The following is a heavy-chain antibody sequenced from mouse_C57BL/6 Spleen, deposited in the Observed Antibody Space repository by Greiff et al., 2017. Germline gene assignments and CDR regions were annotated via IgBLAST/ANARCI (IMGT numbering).Heavy chain of an antibody. Sequence: QVQLQQPGAELVMPGASVKLSCKASGYTFTSYSMHWVKQRPGQGLEWIGEIDPSDSYTNYNQKFKGKSTLTVDKSSRTAYMQLSSLTSEDSAVYYSAREDSSGYGRFAYWGQGTLVTVSA. CDR3: AREDSSGYGRFAY. CDR1: GYTFTSYS. V-gene: IGHV1-69*01. D-gene: IGHD3-2*02. CDR2: IDPSDSYT. J-gene: IGHJ3*01.